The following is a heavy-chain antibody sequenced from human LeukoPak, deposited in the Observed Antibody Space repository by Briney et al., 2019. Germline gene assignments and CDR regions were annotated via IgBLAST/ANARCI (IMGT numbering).Heavy chain of an antibody. D-gene: IGHD3-3*01. Sequence: SETLSLTCTVSGGSISSYYWSWIRQPPGRGLEWIGYIYYSGSTNYNPSLKSRVTISVDTSKNQSSLKLSSVTAADTAVYYCARGGRFWNNWFDPWGQGTLVTVSS. CDR2: IYYSGST. CDR3: ARGGRFWNNWFDP. CDR1: GGSISSYY. J-gene: IGHJ5*02. V-gene: IGHV4-59*01.